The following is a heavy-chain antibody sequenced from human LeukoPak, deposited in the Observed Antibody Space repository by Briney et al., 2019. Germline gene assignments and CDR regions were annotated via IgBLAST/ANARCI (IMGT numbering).Heavy chain of an antibody. Sequence: SETLSLTCTVSGGSINIYFWSCIRQPPGKGLEWFGYIYYSGSTNYNPSLKSRVTISVDTSKNQFSLKLSSVTAADTAVYYCARGAPYYYDSSGYLFDYWGQGTLVTVSS. V-gene: IGHV4-59*01. CDR1: GGSINIYF. D-gene: IGHD3-22*01. CDR2: IYYSGST. CDR3: ARGAPYYYDSSGYLFDY. J-gene: IGHJ4*02.